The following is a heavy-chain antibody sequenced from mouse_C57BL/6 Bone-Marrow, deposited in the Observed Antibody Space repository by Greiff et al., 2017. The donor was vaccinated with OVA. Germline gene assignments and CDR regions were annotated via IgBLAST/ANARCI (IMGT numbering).Heavy chain of an antibody. V-gene: IGHV14-4*01. CDR3: TTCTLRPGFAY. CDR2: FDPENGDT. J-gene: IGHJ3*01. Sequence: EVQLQQSGAELVRPGASVKLSCTASGFNIKDDYMHWVKQRPEQGLEWIGWFDPENGDTEYASKFQGKATITADTSSNAAYLQLSSLTSEDTAVYYCTTCTLRPGFAYWGQGTLVTVSA. CDR1: GFNIKDDY. D-gene: IGHD3-2*02.